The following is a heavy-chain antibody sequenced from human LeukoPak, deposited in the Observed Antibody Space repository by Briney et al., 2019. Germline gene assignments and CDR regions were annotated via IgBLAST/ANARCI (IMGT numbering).Heavy chain of an antibody. D-gene: IGHD1-26*01. J-gene: IGHJ3*02. V-gene: IGHV4-39*01. CDR3: ARHGAGAFDI. Sequence: SETLSLTCTVSGGSISSSSYYWGWLRQPPGTGLEWIGSVYYSGSAYYNPSLRSRLTISVDTSKNQFSLKLSSVTAADTAVYYCARHGAGAFDIWGQGTMVTVSS. CDR2: VYYSGSA. CDR1: GGSISSSSYY.